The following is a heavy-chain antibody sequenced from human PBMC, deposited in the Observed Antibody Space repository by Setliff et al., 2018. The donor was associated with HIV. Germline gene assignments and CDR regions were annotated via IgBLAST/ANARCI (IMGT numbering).Heavy chain of an antibody. CDR2: ISPNMGDT. Sequence: ASVKVSCKASGYKFTGHHIQWMRQAPGQGLEWMGRISPNMGDTQYAQKFQGRIIMTRDTSINTVYMELSSLTSDDTALYYCARQDIPTGYYLFDYRGQGTQVTVSS. CDR3: ARQDIPTGYYLFDY. V-gene: IGHV1-2*06. J-gene: IGHJ4*02. CDR1: GYKFTGHH. D-gene: IGHD3-9*01.